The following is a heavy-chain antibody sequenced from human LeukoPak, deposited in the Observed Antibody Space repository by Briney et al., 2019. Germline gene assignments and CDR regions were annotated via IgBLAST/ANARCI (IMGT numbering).Heavy chain of an antibody. CDR2: IYYSGSS. D-gene: IGHD5-24*01. CDR1: GAPISNYY. CDR3: ARHYEGYKRFDY. Sequence: SETLSLTCTVSGAPISNYYWSWIRQPPGKGLEWIGYIYYSGSSNYNPSLKSRVTMSVDTSKNQFSLKLRSVAAADTAVYYCARHYEGYKRFDYWGQGTLVTVSS. V-gene: IGHV4-59*01. J-gene: IGHJ4*02.